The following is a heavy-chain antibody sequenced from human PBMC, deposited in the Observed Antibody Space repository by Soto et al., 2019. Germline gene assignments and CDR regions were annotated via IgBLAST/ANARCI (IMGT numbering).Heavy chain of an antibody. D-gene: IGHD3-10*01. V-gene: IGHV5-10-1*01. Sequence: PGESLKISCKGSGYSFTSYWISWVRQMPGKGLEWMGRIDPSDSYTNYSPSFQGHVTISADKSISTAYLQWSSLKASDTAMYYCARQGITMVRGVNSDMDVWGQGTTVTVS. J-gene: IGHJ6*02. CDR3: ARQGITMVRGVNSDMDV. CDR2: IDPSDSYT. CDR1: GYSFTSYW.